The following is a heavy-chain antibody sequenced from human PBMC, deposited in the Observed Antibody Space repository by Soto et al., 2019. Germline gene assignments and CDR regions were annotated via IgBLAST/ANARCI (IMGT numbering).Heavy chain of an antibody. CDR2: ISSSSSYI. Sequence: GGSLRLSCAASGFTFSSYSMNWVRQAPGKGLEWVSSISSSSSYIYYADSVKGRFTISRDNAKNSLYLQMNSLRAEDTAVYYCARDLGDYDFDYWGQGTLVTVSS. J-gene: IGHJ4*02. D-gene: IGHD4-17*01. CDR3: ARDLGDYDFDY. V-gene: IGHV3-21*01. CDR1: GFTFSSYS.